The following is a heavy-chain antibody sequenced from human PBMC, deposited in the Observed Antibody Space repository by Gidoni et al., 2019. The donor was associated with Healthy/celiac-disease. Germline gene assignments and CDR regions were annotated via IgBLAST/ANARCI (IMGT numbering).Heavy chain of an antibody. J-gene: IGHJ4*02. CDR1: GGSIIRSRYY. V-gene: IGHV4-39*01. CDR2: IYYSGST. D-gene: IGHD4-4*01. CDR3: ASRSPKGTTVIPPYFDY. Sequence: QLQLQESGPGLVKPSDTLSLTCTVSGGSIIRSRYYWGWIRQPPGKGLEWIGSIYYSGSTHYNPSLKSRVTISVDTSKNQFSLKLSSVTAADTAVYYCASRSPKGTTVIPPYFDYWGQGTLVTVSS.